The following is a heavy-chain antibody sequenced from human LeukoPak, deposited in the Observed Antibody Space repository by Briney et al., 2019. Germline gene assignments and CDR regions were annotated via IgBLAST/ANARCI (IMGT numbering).Heavy chain of an antibody. Sequence: GGSLRLSCAASGFTFSSYSINWVRQAPGKGLEWVSYISSSGTTTYYAASVKGRFTISRDNAKNSLYLQMNSLRAEDTAVYYCARGYGSGSSHIDYWGQGTLVTVSS. CDR3: ARGYGSGSSHIDY. CDR2: ISSSGTTT. CDR1: GFTFSSYS. J-gene: IGHJ4*02. D-gene: IGHD3-10*01. V-gene: IGHV3-48*04.